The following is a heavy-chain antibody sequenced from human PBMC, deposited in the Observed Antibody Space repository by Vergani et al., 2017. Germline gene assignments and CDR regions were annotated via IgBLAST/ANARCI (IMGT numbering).Heavy chain of an antibody. CDR2: INPTTGNP. J-gene: IGHJ4*02. CDR3: ARAKRGRLAVGATDS. Sequence: QEQLVQSGSELKKPGASVKVSCKASGYSSNNYAIHWVRQAPGQGLEWMGWINPTTGNPTYARAFTGRFVFSLDTSISTDYLQIGSLKAEDTAVYFCARAKRGRLAVGATDSWGQGTLLTVSS. V-gene: IGHV7-4-1*01. D-gene: IGHD6-19*01. CDR1: GYSSNNYA.